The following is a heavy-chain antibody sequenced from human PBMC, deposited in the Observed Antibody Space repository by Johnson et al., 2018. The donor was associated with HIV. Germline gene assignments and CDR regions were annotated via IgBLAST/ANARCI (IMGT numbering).Heavy chain of an antibody. CDR2: FNSDGSST. Sequence: EMQLVESGGGVVRPGGSLRISCAASGFTFDDYGMSWVRQAPGKGLEWVSRFNSDGSSTSYAESGKGRFPISRDNYKNSLYLHMNSLRAEDTAVYYWARDIIAAADDIWGQGTMVTVSS. J-gene: IGHJ3*02. V-gene: IGHV3-20*04. CDR3: ARDIIAAADDI. CDR1: GFTFDDYG. D-gene: IGHD6-13*01.